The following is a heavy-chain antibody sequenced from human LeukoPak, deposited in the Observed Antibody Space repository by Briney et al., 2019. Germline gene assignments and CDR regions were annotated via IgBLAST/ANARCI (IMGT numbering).Heavy chain of an antibody. Sequence: GGSLRLSCAASGFTFSDYNMRWIRQAPGKGLEWVSSISRSGSTKYYADSVKGRFTISRDNAKNSLFLQMNSLRAEDTAVYYCAKDPGSWEYWGQGTLVTVSS. CDR3: AKDPGSWEY. J-gene: IGHJ4*02. D-gene: IGHD3-10*01. CDR2: ISRSGSTK. V-gene: IGHV3-11*01. CDR1: GFTFSDYN.